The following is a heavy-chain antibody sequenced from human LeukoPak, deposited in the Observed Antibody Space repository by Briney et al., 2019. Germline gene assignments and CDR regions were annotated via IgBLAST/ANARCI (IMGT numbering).Heavy chain of an antibody. D-gene: IGHD3-3*01. J-gene: IGHJ4*02. Sequence: GGSLRLSCAASGFTFSSYGMSWVRQAPGKGLEWVSAISGSGGSTYYADSVKGRFTISRDNSKNTLYLQMNSLRAEDTAVYYCAKYFDFWSGYFDYWGQGTLVTVSS. CDR3: AKYFDFWSGYFDY. CDR1: GFTFSSYG. V-gene: IGHV3-23*01. CDR2: ISGSGGST.